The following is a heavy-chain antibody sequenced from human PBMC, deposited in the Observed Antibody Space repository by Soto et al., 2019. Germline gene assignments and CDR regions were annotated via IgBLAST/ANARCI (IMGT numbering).Heavy chain of an antibody. CDR2: FDPEDGET. J-gene: IGHJ5*02. D-gene: IGHD3-3*01. Sequence: GASVKVSCKVSGYTLTELSMHWVRQAPGKGLEWMGGFDPEDGETIYAQKFQGRVTMTEDTSTDTAYMELSSLRSEDTAVYYCANLVFPGARTIFGVVITPYNWFDPWGQGTLVTVSS. V-gene: IGHV1-24*01. CDR1: GYTLTELS. CDR3: ANLVFPGARTIFGVVITPYNWFDP.